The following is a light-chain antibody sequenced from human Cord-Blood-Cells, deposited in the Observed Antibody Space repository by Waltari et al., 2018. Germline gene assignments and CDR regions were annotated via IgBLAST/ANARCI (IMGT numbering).Light chain of an antibody. Sequence: QSALPQPASVSGSPGQSLTISCTGTSSDVGGYNYVSWYQQHPAKAPKLMIYEVSNRPSGVSNRFSGSKSGNTASLTISGLQAEDEADYYCSSYTSSSTYVFGTGTKVTVL. CDR3: SSYTSSSTYV. V-gene: IGLV2-14*01. CDR2: EVS. J-gene: IGLJ1*01. CDR1: SSDVGGYNY.